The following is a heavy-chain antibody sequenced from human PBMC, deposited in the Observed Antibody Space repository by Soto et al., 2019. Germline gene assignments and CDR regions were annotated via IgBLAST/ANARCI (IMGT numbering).Heavy chain of an antibody. V-gene: IGHV3-23*01. D-gene: IGHD6-19*01. CDR3: AKTPRQWLVYFDY. J-gene: IGHJ4*02. Sequence: EVQLLESGGGLVQPGGSLRLSCAASGFTFSNYAIGWVRQAPGKGLEWVSGISGSGGTTYYADSVKGRFTISRDNSKDTLHLQMNSLRADDTAVYYCAKTPRQWLVYFDYWGQGALVTVSS. CDR1: GFTFSNYA. CDR2: ISGSGGTT.